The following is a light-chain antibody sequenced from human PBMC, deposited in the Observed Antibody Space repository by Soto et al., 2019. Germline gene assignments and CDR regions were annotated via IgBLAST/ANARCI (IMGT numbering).Light chain of an antibody. J-gene: IGKJ5*01. V-gene: IGKV2-28*01. CDR2: LGS. CDR3: MQALQTPIT. CDR1: QSLLHRNGYNY. Sequence: DIVMTQSPPSLPVTPGEPASISCRSSQSLLHRNGYNYLDWYLQKPGQSPQVLIYLGSNRASGVPDRFSGCGSGTDLTLKLSRVEAEDVGVFFCMQALQTPITFGQGTRLEI.